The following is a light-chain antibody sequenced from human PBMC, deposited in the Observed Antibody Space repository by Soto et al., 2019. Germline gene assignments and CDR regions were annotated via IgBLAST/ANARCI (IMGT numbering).Light chain of an antibody. V-gene: IGKV1-39*01. CDR1: QSISSY. J-gene: IGKJ3*01. Sequence: DIQMTQSPSSLSASVGDRVTITCRASQSISSYLNWYQQKPGKAPKLLIYAASSLQSGVPSRFSGSGSGTDFTLTISSLQPEDFATYYCQQFNDYPVTFGPGTQVDIK. CDR2: AAS. CDR3: QQFNDYPVT.